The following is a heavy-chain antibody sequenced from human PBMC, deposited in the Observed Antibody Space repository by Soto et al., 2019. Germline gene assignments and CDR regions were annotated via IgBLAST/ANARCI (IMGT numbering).Heavy chain of an antibody. CDR1: GFTFGTYG. J-gene: IGHJ4*02. Sequence: QVQLVASGGGVVQPGRSLKLSCVASGFTFGTYGMHWVRQTPGRGLEWVAFIWYDGSNAVFADFVKGRFTYSRDNSKNTMSLQMDSLRGDDTAVYYCARDLQIGTHHHFDLWGQGTLVTVSS. V-gene: IGHV3-33*01. CDR2: IWYDGSNA. CDR3: ARDLQIGTHHHFDL.